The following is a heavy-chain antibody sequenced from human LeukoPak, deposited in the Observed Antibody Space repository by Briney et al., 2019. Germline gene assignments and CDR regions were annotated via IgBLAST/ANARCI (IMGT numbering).Heavy chain of an antibody. CDR3: AKRRDGYKSGYFDY. D-gene: IGHD5-24*01. Sequence: GGSLRLSCAASGFTFSSYSMNWVRQAPGKGLEWVSSISSSSSYIYYADSVKGRFTISRDNAKNSLYLQMNSLRAEDTAVYYCAKRRDGYKSGYFDYWGQGTLVTVSS. CDR1: GFTFSSYS. J-gene: IGHJ4*02. V-gene: IGHV3-21*01. CDR2: ISSSSSYI.